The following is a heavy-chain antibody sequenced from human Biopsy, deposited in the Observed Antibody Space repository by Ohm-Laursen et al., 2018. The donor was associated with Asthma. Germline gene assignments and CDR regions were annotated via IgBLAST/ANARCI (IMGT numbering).Heavy chain of an antibody. CDR1: GFAVSRDH. V-gene: IGHV3-53*01. CDR3: ARGDSSNWSHYYFDY. CDR2: IYSGGTS. Sequence: SLRLSCTASGFAVSRDHMFWVRQAPGKGLEWVSVIYSGGTSHTADSVRGRFTISRDYSKNTLYLQMHSLRAEDTAVYYCARGDSSNWSHYYFDYWGQGTLVAVSS. J-gene: IGHJ4*02. D-gene: IGHD3-22*01.